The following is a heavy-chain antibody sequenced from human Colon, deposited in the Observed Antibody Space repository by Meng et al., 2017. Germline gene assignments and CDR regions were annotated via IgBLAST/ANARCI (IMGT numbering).Heavy chain of an antibody. V-gene: IGHV4-59*01. CDR2: ISYSGTT. D-gene: IGHD6-19*01. CDR3: AGDSSGYNWLDP. CDR1: GGSISNYY. J-gene: IGHJ5*02. Sequence: QVQLHDSGPGLVKPSETLSLTCTVSGGSISNYYWSWIRQPPGKGLEWIGYISYSGTTNYNPSLKSRVTISIDTSKNQFSLKLNSVTAADTAVYYCAGDSSGYNWLDPWGQGTLVTVSS.